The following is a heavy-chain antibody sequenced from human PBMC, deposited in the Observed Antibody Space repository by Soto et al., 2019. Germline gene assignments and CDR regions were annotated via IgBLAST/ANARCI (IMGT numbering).Heavy chain of an antibody. D-gene: IGHD2-21*02. CDR3: ARDREHIVVVTAIHYYYYGMDV. V-gene: IGHV1-18*01. CDR2: ISAYNGNT. J-gene: IGHJ6*02. Sequence: ASVKVSCKASGYTFTSYGISWVRQAPGQGLEWMGWISAYNGNTNYAQKLQGRVTMTTDTSTSTAYMELRSLRSDDTAVYYCARDREHIVVVTAIHYYYYGMDVWGQGTTVTVSS. CDR1: GYTFTSYG.